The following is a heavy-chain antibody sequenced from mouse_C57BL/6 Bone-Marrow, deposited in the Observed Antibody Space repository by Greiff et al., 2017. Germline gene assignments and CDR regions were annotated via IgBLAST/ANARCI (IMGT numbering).Heavy chain of an antibody. CDR1: GYSITSGYD. CDR2: ISYSGST. CDR3: ARDYGSSPAWFAY. Sequence: EVKLVESGPGMVKPSQSLSLTCTVTGYSITSGYDWHWIRHFPGNKLEWMGYISYSGSTNYNPSLKSRISITHDTSKNHFFLKLNSVTTEDTATYYCARDYGSSPAWFAYWGQGTLVTVSA. V-gene: IGHV3-1*01. D-gene: IGHD1-1*01. J-gene: IGHJ3*01.